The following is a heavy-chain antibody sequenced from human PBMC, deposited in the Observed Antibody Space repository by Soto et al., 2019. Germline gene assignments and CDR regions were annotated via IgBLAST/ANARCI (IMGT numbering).Heavy chain of an antibody. CDR2: IIPIFGTA. J-gene: IGHJ4*02. D-gene: IGHD3-22*01. V-gene: IGHV1-69*01. CDR1: GGTFSSYA. CDR3: AGGTYYYDRRATGLDY. Sequence: QVQLVQSGAEVKKPGSSVKVSCKASGGTFSSYAISWVRQAPGQGLAWMGGIIPIFGTANYAQKFQGRVTITADDSTSTAYMELSSLRSEDTAVYYCAGGTYYYDRRATGLDYWGQGTLVTVSS.